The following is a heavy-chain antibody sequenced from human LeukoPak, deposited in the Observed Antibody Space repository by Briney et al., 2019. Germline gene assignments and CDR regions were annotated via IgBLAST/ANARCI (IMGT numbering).Heavy chain of an antibody. J-gene: IGHJ6*02. D-gene: IGHD6-19*01. CDR1: GFTFSSYA. V-gene: IGHV3-30-3*01. CDR3: ARDLRHARIAVAGRPQAYYYYYGMDV. Sequence: RRSLGLSCAASGFTFSSYAMHWVRQAPRKRLGWVAVISYDGSNKYYADSVKGRFTISRDNSNNTLYLQMNSLRAEDTAVYYCARDLRHARIAVAGRPQAYYYYYGMDVWGQGTTVTVSS. CDR2: ISYDGSNK.